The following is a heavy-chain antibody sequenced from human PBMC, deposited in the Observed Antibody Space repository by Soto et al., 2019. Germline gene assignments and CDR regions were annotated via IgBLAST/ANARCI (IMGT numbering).Heavy chain of an antibody. CDR2: ISSSSSTI. J-gene: IGHJ4*02. CDR1: GFTFSSYS. V-gene: IGHV3-48*01. CDR3: ARELGSYYFDY. Sequence: EVQLVESGGGLVQPGGSLRLSCAASGFTFSSYSMNWVRQAPGKGLEWVSYISSSSSTIYYADSVKGRFTISRDNAKNSLYLPVNSLSAEDTAVYYCARELGSYYFDYWGQGTLVTVSA. D-gene: IGHD5-12*01.